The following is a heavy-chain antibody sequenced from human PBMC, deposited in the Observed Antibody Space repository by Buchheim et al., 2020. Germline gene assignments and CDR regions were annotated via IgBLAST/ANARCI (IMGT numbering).Heavy chain of an antibody. J-gene: IGHJ6*03. CDR2: IKQDGSEK. CDR3: AREYSSSSVRYYYMDV. CDR1: GFTFSSYW. Sequence: EVQLVESGGGLVQPGGSLRLSCAASGFTFSSYWMSWVRQAPGKGLEWVANIKQDGSEKYYVDSVKGRFTISRDNAKNSLYLQMNSLRAEDTAVYYCAREYSSSSVRYYYMDVWGKGTT. V-gene: IGHV3-7*01. D-gene: IGHD6-6*01.